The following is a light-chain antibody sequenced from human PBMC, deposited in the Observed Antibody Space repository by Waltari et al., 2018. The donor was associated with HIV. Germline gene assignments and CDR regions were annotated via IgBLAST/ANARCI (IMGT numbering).Light chain of an antibody. Sequence: EIVLTQSPGTLSLSPGDRATLSCRASQSISSSYLVWYQQKPGQAPRLLMSGSSNRATGISDRFSGSGSGTEFTLTISRLEPEDFAVYYCQQYGGSPLYTFGQGTKLEIK. V-gene: IGKV3-20*01. CDR1: QSISSSY. J-gene: IGKJ2*01. CDR2: GSS. CDR3: QQYGGSPLYT.